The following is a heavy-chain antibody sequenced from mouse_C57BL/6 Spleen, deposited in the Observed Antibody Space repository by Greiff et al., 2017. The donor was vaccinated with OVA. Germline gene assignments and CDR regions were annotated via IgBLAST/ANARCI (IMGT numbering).Heavy chain of an antibody. CDR3: ARIYYYGSSSYYFDY. V-gene: IGHV8-8*01. Sequence: QVQLKESGPGILQPSQTLSLTCSFSGFSLSTFGMGVGWIRQPSGKGLEWLAHIWWDDDKYYNPALKSRLTISKDTSKNQVFLKIANVDTADTATYYCARIYYYGSSSYYFDYWGQGTTLTVSS. CDR1: GFSLSTFGMG. CDR2: IWWDDDK. J-gene: IGHJ2*01. D-gene: IGHD1-1*01.